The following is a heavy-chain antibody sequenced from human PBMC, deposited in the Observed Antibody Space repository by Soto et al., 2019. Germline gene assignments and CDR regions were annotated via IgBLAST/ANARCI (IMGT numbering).Heavy chain of an antibody. CDR2: ISATGGNI. J-gene: IGHJ2*01. CDR1: GFIFSDYA. Sequence: GGSLRLSCVASGFIFSDYAMTWIRQAPGKGLEWVATISATGGNIEYRESLKGRFTISRDNSKKMVYLQINGLTAADTAVYYCAKVAGGLGYFDLWGRGTLVTVPQ. CDR3: AKVAGGLGYFDL. D-gene: IGHD3-16*01. V-gene: IGHV3-23*01.